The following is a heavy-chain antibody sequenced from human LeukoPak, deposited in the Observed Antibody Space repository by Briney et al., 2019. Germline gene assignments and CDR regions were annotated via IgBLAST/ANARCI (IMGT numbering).Heavy chain of an antibody. D-gene: IGHD3-22*01. J-gene: IGHJ4*02. Sequence: GGSLRLSCAASGFTFSSYAMSWVRQAPGKGLEWVSAISGSGGSTYYADSVKGRFTISRDNSKNTLYLQMNSLRAEDTAVYYCATMVTSPTYYYDSSGYEDYWGQGILVTVSS. CDR3: ATMVTSPTYYYDSSGYEDY. CDR2: ISGSGGST. CDR1: GFTFSSYA. V-gene: IGHV3-23*01.